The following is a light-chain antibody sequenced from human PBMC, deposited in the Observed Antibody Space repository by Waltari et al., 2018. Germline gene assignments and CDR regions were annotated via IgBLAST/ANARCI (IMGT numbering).Light chain of an antibody. V-gene: IGLV1-51*01. CDR2: EDN. J-gene: IGLJ3*02. CDR1: TPNIGNTY. Sequence: QSVLTQAPSVSAAPGPTVTISCSGTTPNIGNTYVSWYQQLPGAAPKIVIYEDNRRPSGIPDRFSGSKSGASATLGITGLQTGDEADYYCGSWDSSLGIGVLGGGTRLTVL. CDR3: GSWDSSLGIGV.